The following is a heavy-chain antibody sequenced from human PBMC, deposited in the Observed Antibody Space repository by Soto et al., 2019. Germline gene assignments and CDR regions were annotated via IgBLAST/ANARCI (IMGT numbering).Heavy chain of an antibody. CDR1: GGSISSYY. V-gene: IGHV4-59*01. J-gene: IGHJ3*02. CDR2: IYYSGST. CDR3: ARVRRGIAARRAFDI. D-gene: IGHD6-6*01. Sequence: LSLTFTVSGGSISSYYWSWIRQPPGKGLEWIGYIYYSGSTNYNPSLKSRVTISVDTSKNQFSLKLSSVTAADTAVYYCARVRRGIAARRAFDIWGQGTMVTVSS.